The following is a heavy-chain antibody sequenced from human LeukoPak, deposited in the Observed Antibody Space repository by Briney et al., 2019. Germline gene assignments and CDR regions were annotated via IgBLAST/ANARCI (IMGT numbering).Heavy chain of an antibody. D-gene: IGHD3-10*01. CDR2: INHSGST. CDR3: ARVKAIGITMVRGALMDV. J-gene: IGHJ6*03. CDR1: GGSFSGYY. Sequence: PSETLSLTCAVYGGSFSGYYWSWIRQPPGKGLEWIGEINHSGSTNYNPSLKSRVTISVDTPKNQFSLKLSSVTAADTAVYYCARVKAIGITMVRGALMDVWGKGTTVTISS. V-gene: IGHV4-34*01.